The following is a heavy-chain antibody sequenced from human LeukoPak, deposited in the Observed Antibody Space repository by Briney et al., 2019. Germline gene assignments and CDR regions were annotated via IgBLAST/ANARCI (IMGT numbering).Heavy chain of an antibody. D-gene: IGHD1-7*01. CDR2: IYFSGPT. CDR1: GGSISSYY. Sequence: SETRSLTCTVAGGSISSYYWGWIRQPAGEGREWIGSIYFSGPTYYNPSLKSHVTICVTTSKNQSSMTLSSVTAAHTAVYYCAKLRTHPKTGASDAFGIWGEGTMLTVSS. CDR3: AKLRTHPKTGASDAFGI. V-gene: IGHV4-39*01. J-gene: IGHJ3*02.